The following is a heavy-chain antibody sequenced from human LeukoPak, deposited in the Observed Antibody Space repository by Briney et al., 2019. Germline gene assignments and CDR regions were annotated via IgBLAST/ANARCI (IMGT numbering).Heavy chain of an antibody. V-gene: IGHV1-24*01. CDR1: GYTLTELS. J-gene: IGHJ4*02. Sequence: ASVKVSCKVSGYTLTELSMHWVRQAPGKGLEWMGGFDPEDGETIYAQKFQGRVTMTEDTSTDTAYMELSSLRSEDTAVYYCASHDYGDYYFDYWGQGTLVTVSS. CDR2: FDPEDGET. CDR3: ASHDYGDYYFDY. D-gene: IGHD4-17*01.